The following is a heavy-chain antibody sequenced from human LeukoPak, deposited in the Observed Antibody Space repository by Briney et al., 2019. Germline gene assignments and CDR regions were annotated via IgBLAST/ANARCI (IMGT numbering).Heavy chain of an antibody. V-gene: IGHV4-30-2*01. CDR3: ARAVTRCSSTSCRSANFDY. CDR2: IYHSGST. J-gene: IGHJ4*02. CDR1: GGSISSGGYY. D-gene: IGHD2-2*01. Sequence: SETLSLTCTVSGGSISSGGYYWSWIRQPPGTGLEWIGYIYHSGSTYYNPSLKSRVTISVDRSRNQFSLKLSSVTAADTAVYYCARAVTRCSSTSCRSANFDYWGQGTLVTVSS.